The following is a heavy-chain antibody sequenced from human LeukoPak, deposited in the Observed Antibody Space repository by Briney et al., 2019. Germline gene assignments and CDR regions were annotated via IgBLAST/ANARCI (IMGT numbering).Heavy chain of an antibody. CDR1: GYTFTGYY. Sequence: ASVKVSCKASGYTFTGYYMHWVRQAPGQGLEWMGWINPNSGGTNYAQKFQGRVTMTRDTSISTAYMELSRLRSDDTAVYYCARGCYDFWSGYYTGFDYWGQGTLVTVSS. J-gene: IGHJ4*02. CDR3: ARGCYDFWSGYYTGFDY. CDR2: INPNSGGT. D-gene: IGHD3-3*01. V-gene: IGHV1-2*02.